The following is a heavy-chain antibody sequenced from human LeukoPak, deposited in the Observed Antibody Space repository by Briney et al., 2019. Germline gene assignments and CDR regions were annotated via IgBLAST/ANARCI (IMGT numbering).Heavy chain of an antibody. CDR2: ISSSSYI. CDR1: GFTFSSYS. CDR3: AREYYGSGSYYFDY. J-gene: IGHJ4*02. Sequence: PGGSLRLSCAASGFTFSSYSMNWVRQAPGKGLEWVSSISSSSYIYYADSVKGRFTISRDNAKNSLYLQMNSLRAEDTAVYYCAREYYGSGSYYFDYWGQGTLVTVSS. V-gene: IGHV3-21*01. D-gene: IGHD3-10*01.